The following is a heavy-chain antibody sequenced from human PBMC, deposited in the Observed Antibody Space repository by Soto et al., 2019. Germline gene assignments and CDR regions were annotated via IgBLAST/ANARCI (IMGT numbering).Heavy chain of an antibody. CDR1: GGSISSGDYY. CDR3: ARDYYRFNSGYGFSMDV. J-gene: IGHJ6*02. Sequence: SETLSLTCTVSGGSISSGDYYWSWIRQPPGKGLEWIGYIYYSGSTYYNPSLKSRVTISVDTSKNQFSLKLSSVTAADTAVYYCARDYYRFNSGYGFSMDVWGQGTTVTVSS. CDR2: IYYSGST. D-gene: IGHD5-12*01. V-gene: IGHV4-30-4*01.